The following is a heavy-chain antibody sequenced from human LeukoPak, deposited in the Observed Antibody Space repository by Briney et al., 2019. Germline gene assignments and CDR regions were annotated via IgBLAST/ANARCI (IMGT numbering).Heavy chain of an antibody. CDR1: GGAISSYY. CDR3: AMLPHRRYCSGGSCYSWSRYGMDV. CDR2: THYSGTT. J-gene: IGHJ6*02. D-gene: IGHD2-15*01. V-gene: IGHV4-59*12. Sequence: PSETLSLTCTVSGGAISSYYWNWIRQPPGKGLEWIGYTHYSGTTNYNPSLKSRVTISVDTSKNQLSLKLSSVTAADTAVYYCAMLPHRRYCSGGSCYSWSRYGMDVWGQGTTVTVSS.